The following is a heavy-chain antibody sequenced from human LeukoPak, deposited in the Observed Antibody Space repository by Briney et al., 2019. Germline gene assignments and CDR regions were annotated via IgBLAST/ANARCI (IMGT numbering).Heavy chain of an antibody. CDR2: IYSGGST. D-gene: IGHD6-19*01. Sequence: GGSLRLSCAASGFTVSSNYMSWVRQAPGKGLEWVSVIYSGGSTYYADSVKGRFTISRDNSKNTLSLQMNSLRAEDTAVYYCARDQEDSGWSFDYWGQGTLVTVSS. J-gene: IGHJ4*02. CDR3: ARDQEDSGWSFDY. V-gene: IGHV3-66*01. CDR1: GFTVSSNY.